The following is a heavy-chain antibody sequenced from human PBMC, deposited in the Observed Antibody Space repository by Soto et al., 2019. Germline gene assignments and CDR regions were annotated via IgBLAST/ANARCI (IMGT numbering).Heavy chain of an antibody. J-gene: IGHJ4*02. Sequence: ASVKVSCKASGYTFTSYDINWVRQATEQGLEWMGWMNPNSGNTGYAQKFQGRVTMTRNTSISTAYMELSSLRSGDTAVYYCARGLGYCSGGSCPSPFDYWGQGTLVTVSS. V-gene: IGHV1-8*01. CDR3: ARGLGYCSGGSCPSPFDY. CDR2: MNPNSGNT. CDR1: GYTFTSYD. D-gene: IGHD2-15*01.